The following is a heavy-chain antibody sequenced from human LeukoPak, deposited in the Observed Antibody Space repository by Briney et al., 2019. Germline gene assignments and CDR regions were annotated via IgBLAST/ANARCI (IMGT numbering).Heavy chain of an antibody. CDR1: GYTFAAHH. D-gene: IGHD3-10*01. CDR2: ILPDGRDT. Sequence: ASVKVSCKASGYTFAAHHIHWVRQAPGQGLEWMGWILPDGRDTKYSQKFQDRLTLTTGTFTNTAYMELSRLIPDDTAVYYCSGRYGPGPVWGQGTLISASP. CDR3: SGRYGPGPV. V-gene: IGHV1-2*02. J-gene: IGHJ4*02.